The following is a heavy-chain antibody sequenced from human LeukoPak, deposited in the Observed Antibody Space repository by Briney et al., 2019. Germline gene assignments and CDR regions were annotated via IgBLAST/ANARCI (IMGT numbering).Heavy chain of an antibody. CDR1: GYTFTSYY. CDR3: ARDFTMRGHQYYYYYGMDV. J-gene: IGHJ6*02. Sequence: ASVKVSCKASGYTFTSYYMHWVRQAPGQGLEWMGIINPSGGSTSYAQKFRGRVTMTRDTSTSTVYMELSSLRSEDTAVYYCARDFTMRGHQYYYYYGMDVWGQGTTVTVSS. V-gene: IGHV1-46*01. CDR2: INPSGGST. D-gene: IGHD3-22*01.